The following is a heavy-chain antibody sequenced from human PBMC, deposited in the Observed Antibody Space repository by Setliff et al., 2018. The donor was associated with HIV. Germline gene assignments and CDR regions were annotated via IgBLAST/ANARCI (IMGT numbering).Heavy chain of an antibody. CDR1: GGSISSYY. Sequence: SETLSLTCTVSGGSISSYYWSWIRQPAGKGLEWIGRIYTSGSTNYNPSLKSRVTMSIDTSKNQFSLKLSSVTAADTAMYYCARRIDNSGTFPDKNWLDPWGQGSPVTVSS. CDR2: IYTSGST. CDR3: ARRIDNSGTFPDKNWLDP. V-gene: IGHV4-4*07. J-gene: IGHJ5*02. D-gene: IGHD3-10*01.